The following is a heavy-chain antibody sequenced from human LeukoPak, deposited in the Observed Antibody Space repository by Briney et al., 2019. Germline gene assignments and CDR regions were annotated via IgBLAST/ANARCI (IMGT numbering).Heavy chain of an antibody. CDR1: GFPFSNYW. J-gene: IGHJ4*02. CDR3: ARGYYSSSRFDS. V-gene: IGHV3-74*01. D-gene: IGHD6-13*01. CDR2: VNSDGSTT. Sequence: GGSLRLSCAGSGFPFSNYWMHWVRQAPGKGLVWVSRVNSDGSTTNYADSVKGRFTISRDNAENTLYMRMNSLRPEDTAVYYCARGYYSSSRFDSWGQGTLVTVSS.